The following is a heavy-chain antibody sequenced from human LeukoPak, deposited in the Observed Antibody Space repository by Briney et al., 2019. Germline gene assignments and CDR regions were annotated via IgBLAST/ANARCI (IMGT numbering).Heavy chain of an antibody. CDR1: GFTFSSYS. D-gene: IGHD2-15*01. V-gene: IGHV3-21*01. CDR2: ISSSSSYI. Sequence: GGSLRLSCAASGFTFSSYSMNWVRQAPGKGLEWVSSISSSSSYIYYADSVKGRFTISRDNAKNSLYLQMNSLRAEDTAVYYRARDKDIVVVVAATGFDPCGQGALVTVSS. J-gene: IGHJ5*02. CDR3: ARDKDIVVVVAATGFDP.